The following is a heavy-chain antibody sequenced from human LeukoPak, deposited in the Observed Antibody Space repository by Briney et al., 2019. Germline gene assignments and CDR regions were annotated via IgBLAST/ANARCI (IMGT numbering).Heavy chain of an antibody. CDR1: GFTFSSYS. Sequence: GGSLRLSCAASGFTFSSYSMNWVRQAPGKGLEWVSCISSSSSYIYYADSVKGRFTISRDNAKNSLYLQMNSLRAEDTAVYYCARAYSSSWYYYYYYMDVWGKGTTVTVSS. CDR3: ARAYSSSWYYYYYYMDV. CDR2: ISSSSSYI. J-gene: IGHJ6*03. V-gene: IGHV3-21*04. D-gene: IGHD6-13*01.